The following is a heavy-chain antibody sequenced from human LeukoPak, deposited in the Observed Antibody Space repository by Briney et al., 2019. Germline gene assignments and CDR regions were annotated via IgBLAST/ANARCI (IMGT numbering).Heavy chain of an antibody. Sequence: ASVKVSCKVSGYTLTELSMHWVRQAPGQGLEWMGIINPSGGSTSYAQKFQGRVTMTRDTSTSTVYMELSSLRSEDTAVYYCARGRGGYVWGSYRYMPYWGQGTLVTVSS. J-gene: IGHJ4*02. D-gene: IGHD3-16*02. CDR3: ARGRGGYVWGSYRYMPY. V-gene: IGHV1-46*01. CDR2: INPSGGST. CDR1: GYTLTELS.